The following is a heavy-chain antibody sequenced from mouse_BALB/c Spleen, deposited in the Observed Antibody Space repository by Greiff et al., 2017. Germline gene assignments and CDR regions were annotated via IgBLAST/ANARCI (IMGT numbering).Heavy chain of an antibody. CDR2: ISSGGSYT. Sequence: EVQLVESGGGLVKPGGSLKLSCAASGFTFSSYTMSWVRQTPEKRLEWVATISSGGSYTYYPDSVKGRFTISRDNAKNTLYLQMSSLKSEDTAMYYCTREGGGYWGQGTTLTVSS. J-gene: IGHJ2*01. CDR3: TREGGGY. CDR1: GFTFSSYT. V-gene: IGHV5-6-4*01.